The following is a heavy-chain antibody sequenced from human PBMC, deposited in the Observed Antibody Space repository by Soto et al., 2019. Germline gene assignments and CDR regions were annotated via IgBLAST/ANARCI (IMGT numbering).Heavy chain of an antibody. V-gene: IGHV2-5*02. CDR2: IYWDDDE. CDR1: GFSLSTSGVG. J-gene: IGHJ4*02. CDR3: ARSQLVVVPAAMPGYYFDY. D-gene: IGHD2-2*01. Sequence: GSGPTLVNPTQTLTLTCTFSGFSLSTSGVGVGWIRQPPGKALEWLALIYWDDDESYSPSLKSRLTITKDTSKNQVVLTMTNMDPVDTATYYCARSQLVVVPAAMPGYYFDYWGQGTLVTVSS.